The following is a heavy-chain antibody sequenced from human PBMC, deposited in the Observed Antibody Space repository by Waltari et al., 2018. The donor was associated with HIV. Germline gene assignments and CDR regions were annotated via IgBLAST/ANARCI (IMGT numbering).Heavy chain of an antibody. D-gene: IGHD2-2*01. CDR2: IRAYNGTT. Sequence: QVQLVQSGAEVKKPGASVKVSCKAYGYSFTSYGISWGRQAPGQGLAWMGGIRAYNGTTKHAQKLQGRGTMTTDIPTSTAHMDMRRLRSDDTAVYYCASDEVPTTDTTPPYNGSDPSGQGTLVTVSS. CDR1: GYSFTSYG. CDR3: ASDEVPTTDTTPPYNGSDP. V-gene: IGHV1-18*01. J-gene: IGHJ5*02.